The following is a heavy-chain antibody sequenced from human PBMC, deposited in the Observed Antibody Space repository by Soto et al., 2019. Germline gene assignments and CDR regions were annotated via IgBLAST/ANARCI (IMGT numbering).Heavy chain of an antibody. J-gene: IGHJ5*02. V-gene: IGHV3-74*01. D-gene: IGHD3-9*01. Sequence: GGSLRLSSASSGFTFSSYGMHWVRQAPGKGLVWVSRINSDGSSTSYADSVKGRFTISRDNAKNTLYLQMNSLRAEDTAVYYCARDHTYYDILTGYYGDNWFDPWGQGTLVTVSS. CDR2: INSDGSST. CDR1: GFTFSSYG. CDR3: ARDHTYYDILTGYYGDNWFDP.